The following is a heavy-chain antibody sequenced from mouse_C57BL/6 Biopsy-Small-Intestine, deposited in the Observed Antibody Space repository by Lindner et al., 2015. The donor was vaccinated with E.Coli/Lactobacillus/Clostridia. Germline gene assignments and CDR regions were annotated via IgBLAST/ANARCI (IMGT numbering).Heavy chain of an antibody. D-gene: IGHD4-1*01. CDR2: FYPGSGSI. Sequence: VQLQESGAELVKPGASVKLSSKASGYTFTEYTIHWVKQRSGQGLEWIGWFYPGSGSIKYNEKFKDKATLTADKSSSTVYMELSRLTSEDSAVYFCARHEGSLSLKLGFYAMDYWGQGTSVTVSS. CDR1: GYTFTEYT. CDR3: ARHEGSLSLKLGFYAMDY. J-gene: IGHJ4*01. V-gene: IGHV1-62-2*01.